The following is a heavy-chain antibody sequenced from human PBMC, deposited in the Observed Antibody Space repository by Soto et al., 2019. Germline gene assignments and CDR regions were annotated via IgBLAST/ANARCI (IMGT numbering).Heavy chain of an antibody. Sequence: EVQLVESGGGLVQPGRSLRLSCIASGFNFNDHGMHWVRQAPGKGLEWVSGITRHSDGMGYADSVKGRFTISRDNAKNSLYLQMNSLRVEDTALYYCAKEDSGFSGYMDVWGKGTTVTVSS. CDR3: AKEDSGFSGYMDV. CDR1: GFNFNDHG. V-gene: IGHV3-9*01. CDR2: ITRHSDGM. D-gene: IGHD3-10*01. J-gene: IGHJ6*03.